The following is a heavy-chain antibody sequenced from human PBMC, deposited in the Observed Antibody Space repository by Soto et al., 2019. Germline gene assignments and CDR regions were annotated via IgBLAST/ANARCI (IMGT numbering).Heavy chain of an antibody. CDR2: IYYSGST. Sequence: SETPSLTCTVSGGSISSYYWSWIRQPPGKGLEWIGYIYYSGSTNYNPSLKSRVTISVDTSKNQFSLKLSSVTAADTAVYYCARDYYDSSGYIHYYYGMDVWGQGTTVTVSS. CDR1: GGSISSYY. V-gene: IGHV4-59*01. D-gene: IGHD3-22*01. J-gene: IGHJ6*02. CDR3: ARDYYDSSGYIHYYYGMDV.